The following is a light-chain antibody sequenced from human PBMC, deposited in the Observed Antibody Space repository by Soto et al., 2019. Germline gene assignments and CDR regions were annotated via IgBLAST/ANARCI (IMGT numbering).Light chain of an antibody. V-gene: IGKV3-20*01. CDR2: GAS. J-gene: IGKJ1*01. CDR1: QSVSSSY. CDR3: QHYCISTCT. Sequence: EIVLTQSPGTLSLSPGERATLSCRASQSVSSSYLAWYQQKPGQAPGLLIYGASSRATGIPDRFSGSGSGTDFPLTICRLEPEYFAVYYCQHYCISTCTFGQGTKVEIK.